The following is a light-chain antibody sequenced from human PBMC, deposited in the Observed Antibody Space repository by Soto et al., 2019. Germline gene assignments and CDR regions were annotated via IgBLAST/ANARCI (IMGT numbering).Light chain of an antibody. CDR3: LQYKSYLRT. Sequence: DIQITQSPSTLSPSVGDRVTITCGASQSISTWLAWYQQKPGKAPQXLIFDASSLETGVPTRFSGSGSGTELTITIRSLQPEDCETYYCLQYKSYLRTFGRGTKVDIK. CDR2: DAS. J-gene: IGKJ1*01. CDR1: QSISTW. V-gene: IGKV1-5*01.